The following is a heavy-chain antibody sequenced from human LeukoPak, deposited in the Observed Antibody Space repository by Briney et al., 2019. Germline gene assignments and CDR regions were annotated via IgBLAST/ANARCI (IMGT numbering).Heavy chain of an antibody. V-gene: IGHV3-21*01. CDR2: ISSSSSYI. Sequence: GGSLRLSCAASGFTFSSYSMNWVRQAPGKGLEWVSSISSSSSYIYYADSVKGRFTISRDNAKNLLYLQMNSLRAEDTAVYYCARTTYSSSGAFDIWGQGTMVTVSS. CDR1: GFTFSSYS. CDR3: ARTTYSSSGAFDI. D-gene: IGHD6-6*01. J-gene: IGHJ3*02.